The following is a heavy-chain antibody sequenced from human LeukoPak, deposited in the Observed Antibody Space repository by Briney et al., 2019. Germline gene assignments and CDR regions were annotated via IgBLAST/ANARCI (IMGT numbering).Heavy chain of an antibody. Sequence: GGSLRLSCAASGFTFTDYAMHWVRQAPGKGLEWVALISHDGNNKYYADSVKGRFTISRDNSKNTLYLQMNSLRAEDTAVYYCARGRQLNWRVPDYWGQGTLVTVSS. CDR3: ARGRQLNWRVPDY. CDR1: GFTFTDYA. J-gene: IGHJ4*02. V-gene: IGHV3-30*03. CDR2: ISHDGNNK. D-gene: IGHD6-13*01.